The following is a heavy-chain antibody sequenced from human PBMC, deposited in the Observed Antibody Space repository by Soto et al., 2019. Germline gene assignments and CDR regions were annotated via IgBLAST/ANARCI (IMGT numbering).Heavy chain of an antibody. V-gene: IGHV3-30-3*01. CDR1: GFTFSTYA. D-gene: IGHD2-15*01. J-gene: IGHJ4*02. Sequence: ESGGGVVQPGSSLRLSCVASGFTFSTYAMDWVRQAPGKGLERVGVIMPNGGHVRYADSVKGRFNISRDNAQNTPFLQRDGLRPEETATYYCARATLSGSWFPSAFWGQGTLVTVSP. CDR2: IMPNGGHV. CDR3: ARATLSGSWFPSAF.